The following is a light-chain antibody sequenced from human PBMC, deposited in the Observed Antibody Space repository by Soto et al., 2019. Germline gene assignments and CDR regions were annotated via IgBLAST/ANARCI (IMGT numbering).Light chain of an antibody. V-gene: IGKV1-39*01. CDR3: QPSHSTPLT. Sequence: DIQMTQSPSSLSASVGDRVTITCRASQSISSYLNWYQQKQGKAPKVLISGASSLQSGVPLRFSGSGSGKDFTLTISSLQSEDFASYYCQPSHSTPLTFDGGNKVEIK. CDR1: QSISSY. CDR2: GAS. J-gene: IGKJ4*01.